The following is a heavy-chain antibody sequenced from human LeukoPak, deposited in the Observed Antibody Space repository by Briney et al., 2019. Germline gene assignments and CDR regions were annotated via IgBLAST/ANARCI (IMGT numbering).Heavy chain of an antibody. D-gene: IGHD2/OR15-2a*01. J-gene: IGHJ3*02. CDR2: IKQDGSEK. V-gene: IGHV3-7*01. CDR1: GFTFSSYW. CDR3: ARSVMTGSTTRAFDM. Sequence: GGSLRLSCAASGFTFSSYWMSWVRQAPGKGLEWVANIKQDGSEKYYVDSVKGRFTISRDNAKNSLYPQMNSLRAEDTAVYYCARSVMTGSTTRAFDMWGQGTMVTVSS.